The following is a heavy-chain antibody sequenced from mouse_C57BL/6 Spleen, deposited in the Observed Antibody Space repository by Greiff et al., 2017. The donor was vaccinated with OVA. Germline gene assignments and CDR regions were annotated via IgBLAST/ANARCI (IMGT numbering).Heavy chain of an antibody. CDR3: ARRGTTWFDY. J-gene: IGHJ2*01. D-gene: IGHD1-1*01. CDR1: GYTFTSYW. CDR2: IDPSDSET. V-gene: IGHV1-52*01. Sequence: QVQLQQSGAELVRPGSSVKLSCKASGYTFTSYWMHWVKQRPIQGLEWIGNIDPSDSETHYNQKFKDKATLTVDKSSSTAYMQLSSLTSEDSAVYYCARRGTTWFDYWGQGTTLTVSS.